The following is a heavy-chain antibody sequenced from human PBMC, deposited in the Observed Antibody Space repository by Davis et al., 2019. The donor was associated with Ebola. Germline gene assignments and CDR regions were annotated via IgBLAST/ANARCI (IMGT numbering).Heavy chain of an antibody. CDR1: GFTFSTYW. J-gene: IGHJ3*02. Sequence: PGGSLRLSCAASGFTFSTYWMHWVRHAPGKGLMWVSRISNDGSSTTYADSVKGRFTISRDNAKNTLYLQMNSLRAEDTAVYYCATGYCSASSCYSGGAFDIWGQGTMVTVSS. V-gene: IGHV3-74*01. CDR2: ISNDGSST. D-gene: IGHD2-15*01. CDR3: ATGYCSASSCYSGGAFDI.